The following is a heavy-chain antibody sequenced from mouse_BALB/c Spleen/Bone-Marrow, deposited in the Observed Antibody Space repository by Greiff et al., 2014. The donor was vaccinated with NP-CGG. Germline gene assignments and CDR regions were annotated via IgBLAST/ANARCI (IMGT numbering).Heavy chain of an antibody. CDR1: GFSFTDYF. CDR3: GRYGYDAMDF. V-gene: IGHV1-37*01. J-gene: IGHJ4*01. Sequence: VQLKQSGPELVKPGASVKLSCRASGFSFTDYFINWVKQSHGKSLEWIGRIHPYNGDIFYNQKFKVKATLTVDKSSNTARMELLSLTSEDSAVYYCGRYGYDAMDFWGQGTSVTVSS. D-gene: IGHD1-1*02. CDR2: IHPYNGDI.